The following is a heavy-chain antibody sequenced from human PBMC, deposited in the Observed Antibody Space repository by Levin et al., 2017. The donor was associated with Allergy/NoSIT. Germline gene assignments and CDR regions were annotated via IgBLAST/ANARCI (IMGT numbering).Heavy chain of an antibody. D-gene: IGHD3-10*01. V-gene: IGHV3-23*01. CDR1: GFTFKNYA. CDR3: AKDLGGGLLCFAECPDAFQI. J-gene: IGHJ3*02. Sequence: PGGSLRLSCAASGFTFKNYALTWVRQAPGKGLEWVSSISGSGDYTYYADSARGRFTISRDNSTNTLYLQMNSLRAEDTAVYYCAKDLGGGLLCFAECPDAFQIWGQGTMVTVSS. CDR2: ISGSGDYT.